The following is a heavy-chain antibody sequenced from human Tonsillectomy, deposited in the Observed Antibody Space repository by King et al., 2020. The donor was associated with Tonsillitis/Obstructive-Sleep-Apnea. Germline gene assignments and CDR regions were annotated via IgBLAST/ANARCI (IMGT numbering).Heavy chain of an antibody. V-gene: IGHV5-51*01. CDR3: ARHEPDMATITPAFDI. CDR2: IYPGDSDT. CDR1: GYSFTSYW. J-gene: IGHJ3*02. D-gene: IGHD5-24*01. Sequence: QLVQSGAEVKKPEESLKISCKGSGYSFTSYWIGWVRQMPGKGLEWMGIIYPGDSDTRYSPSFQGQVTISADKSISTAYLQWSSLKASDTAMYYCARHEPDMATITPAFDIWGQGTMVTVSS.